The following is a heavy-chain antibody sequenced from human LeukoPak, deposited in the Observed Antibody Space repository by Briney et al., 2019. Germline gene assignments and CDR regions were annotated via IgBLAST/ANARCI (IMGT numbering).Heavy chain of an antibody. J-gene: IGHJ4*02. CDR2: INPNSGDT. CDR1: GYTFTDYY. D-gene: IGHD4-17*01. Sequence: ASVKVSCKASGYTFTDYYIHWVRQAPGQGLEWMGWINPNSGDTKYAQKYEGRVTMTGDTSISTAYMELSRLTSDDTAVYYCARGGELPTVTTSNDYWGQGTLVTVSS. CDR3: ARGGELPTVTTSNDY. V-gene: IGHV1-2*02.